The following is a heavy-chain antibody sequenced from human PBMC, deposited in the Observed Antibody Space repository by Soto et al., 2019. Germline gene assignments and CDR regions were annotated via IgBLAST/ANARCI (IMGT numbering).Heavy chain of an antibody. CDR3: AREALVAGATTGMDV. CDR2: INPGYPAGRST. J-gene: IGHJ6*02. V-gene: IGHV1-46*01. Sequence: ASVKVSCKASGYTFTSYGISWVRQAPGQGLEWMGVINPGYPAGRSTTYAQKFQGRVTMTTDTSTSTVYMELSRLRSDDTAVYYCAREALVAGATTGMDVWGQGTTVTVSS. D-gene: IGHD1-26*01. CDR1: GYTFTSYG.